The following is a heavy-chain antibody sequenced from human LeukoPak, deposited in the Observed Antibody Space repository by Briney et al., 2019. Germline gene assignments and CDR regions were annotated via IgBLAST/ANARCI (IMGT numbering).Heavy chain of an antibody. V-gene: IGHV3-21*04. CDR3: ARSSGRWTRSFDY. CDR2: ISCGGSYI. J-gene: IGHJ4*02. CDR1: GFTFSSYS. D-gene: IGHD3-3*01. Sequence: GGSLRLSCAASGFTFSSYSMNWVRQAPGKGLEWVSAISCGGSYIYYADSVKGRFTISRDNSKNSLYLQMNSLRAEDTAVYFCARSSGRWTRSFDYWGQGTMVTVSS.